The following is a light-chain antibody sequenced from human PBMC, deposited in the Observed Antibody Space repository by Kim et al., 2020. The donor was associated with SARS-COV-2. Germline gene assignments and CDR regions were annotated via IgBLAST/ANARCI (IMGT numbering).Light chain of an antibody. CDR2: HAF. J-gene: IGKJ4*01. CDR1: QPIATD. Sequence: SPGERATRTCRTSQPIATDLALYQQKPGQAPRLLIYHAFTRATGIPARISGSGYGTEFTLIISSLQSEDFAVYYCQQYNDWPLTFGGGTKLEI. CDR3: QQYNDWPLT. V-gene: IGKV3D-15*01.